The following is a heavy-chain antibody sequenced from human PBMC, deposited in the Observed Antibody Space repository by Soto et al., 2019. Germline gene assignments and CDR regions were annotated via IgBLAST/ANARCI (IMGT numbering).Heavy chain of an antibody. CDR1: GYTFTSYD. CDR3: ARVRKSGYDYIWGSYRYSAFDY. Sequence: QVQLVQSGAEVKKPGASVKVSCKASGYTFTSYDINWVRQATGQGLEWMGWMNPNSGNTGYAQKFQGRVTMTRNTSISTAYMDLSSLRSEDTAVYYCARVRKSGYDYIWGSYRYSAFDYWGQGTLVTVSS. CDR2: MNPNSGNT. J-gene: IGHJ4*02. V-gene: IGHV1-8*01. D-gene: IGHD3-16*02.